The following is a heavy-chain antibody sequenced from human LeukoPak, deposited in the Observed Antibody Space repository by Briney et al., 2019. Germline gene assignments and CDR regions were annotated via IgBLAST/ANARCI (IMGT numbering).Heavy chain of an antibody. CDR2: ISGTGDST. Sequence: GGSLRLSCAASGFIFTNYAMSWVRQAPGKGLQWVSTISGTGDSTYYADSVKGRFTISRDNSKNTLYLQMNSLRAEDTAVYYCARGPSGYHNTGGQGTLVTVSS. CDR3: ARGPSGYHNT. V-gene: IGHV3-23*01. D-gene: IGHD5-12*01. J-gene: IGHJ4*02. CDR1: GFIFTNYA.